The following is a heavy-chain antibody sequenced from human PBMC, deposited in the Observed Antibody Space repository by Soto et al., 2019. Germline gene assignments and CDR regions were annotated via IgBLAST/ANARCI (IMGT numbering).Heavy chain of an antibody. J-gene: IGHJ6*02. V-gene: IGHV3-23*01. CDR1: GFTFSSYA. Sequence: DVQLLESGGHLVQPGGSLRLSCAASGFTFSSYAMSWVRQAPGKGLEWVSSVSAGGDMTYYSDSVKGRFTISRDNSNNAPFLQMNSLRIEDTALYYCARGDRGGSGSPASYYYSGLDFWGQGTTVTVS. CDR3: ARGDRGGSGSPASYYYSGLDF. CDR2: VSAGGDMT. D-gene: IGHD3-10*01.